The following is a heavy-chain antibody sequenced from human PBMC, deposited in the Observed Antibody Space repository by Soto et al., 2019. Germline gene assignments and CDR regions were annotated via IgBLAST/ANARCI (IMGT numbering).Heavy chain of an antibody. CDR1: GGSFSGYY. CDR2: INHSGST. Sequence: PSETLSLTCAVYGGSFSGYYWSWIRQPPGKGLEWIGEINHSGSTNYNPSLKSRVTISVDTSKNQFSLKLGSVTAADTAVYYCARGDIAVAGSNWFDPWGQGTLVTVSS. J-gene: IGHJ5*02. CDR3: ARGDIAVAGSNWFDP. V-gene: IGHV4-34*01. D-gene: IGHD6-19*01.